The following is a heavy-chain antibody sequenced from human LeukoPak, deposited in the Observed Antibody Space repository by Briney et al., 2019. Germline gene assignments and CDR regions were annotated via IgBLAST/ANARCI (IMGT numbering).Heavy chain of an antibody. CDR2: IYDSETT. V-gene: IGHV4-59*01. D-gene: IGHD6-13*01. J-gene: IGHJ4*02. CDR3: ARGFGSSWYYFDY. CDR1: GDSITSYY. Sequence: SETLSLTCTVSGDSITSYYWSWIRQAPGKRLEWIGYIYDSETTRYNPSLRSRVTISLDTSKKQFSLKLSSVTAADTAVYYCARGFGSSWYYFDYWGQGTLATVSS.